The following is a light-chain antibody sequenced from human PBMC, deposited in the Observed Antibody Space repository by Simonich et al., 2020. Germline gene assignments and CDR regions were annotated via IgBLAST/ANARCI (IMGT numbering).Light chain of an antibody. CDR1: QSLLLSVGKTY. CDR2: EVS. J-gene: IGKJ2*01. V-gene: IGKV2D-29*02. Sequence: DIVMTQTPLSLSVTHGQPASISCKSSQSLLLSVGKTYVYWYLHKPGQSAQRLIYEVSNRFSGVPDRFLGSGSGTDFTLKISRVEAEDVGVYYCMQSIQLPRTFGQGTKLEIK. CDR3: MQSIQLPRT.